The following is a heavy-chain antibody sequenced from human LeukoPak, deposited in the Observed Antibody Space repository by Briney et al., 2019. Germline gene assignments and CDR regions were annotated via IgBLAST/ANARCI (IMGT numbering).Heavy chain of an antibody. CDR1: GFTFSSYA. CDR2: IYSGGST. D-gene: IGHD3-22*01. J-gene: IGHJ3*02. CDR3: AREYDSSGHDAFDI. V-gene: IGHV3-53*01. Sequence: PGGSLRLSCAASGFTFSSYAMSWVRQAPGKGLEWVSVIYSGGSTYYADSVKGRFTISRDNSKNTLYLQMNSLRAEDTAVYYCAREYDSSGHDAFDIWGQGTMVTVSS.